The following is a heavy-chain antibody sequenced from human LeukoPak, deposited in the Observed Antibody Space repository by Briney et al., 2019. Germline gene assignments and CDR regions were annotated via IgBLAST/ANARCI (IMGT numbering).Heavy chain of an antibody. CDR1: GFTFNNYN. V-gene: IGHV3-21*01. J-gene: IGHJ4*02. D-gene: IGHD6-13*01. CDR3: ARGTHPAIANY. CDR2: ISSSSTYI. Sequence: GGSLRLSCAASGFTFNNYNMNWVRQAPGKGLEWVSSISSSSTYIYYADSVKGRFTISRDNAKNSLYLQMNSLRAEDTAVYYCARGTHPAIANYWGQGTLVTVSS.